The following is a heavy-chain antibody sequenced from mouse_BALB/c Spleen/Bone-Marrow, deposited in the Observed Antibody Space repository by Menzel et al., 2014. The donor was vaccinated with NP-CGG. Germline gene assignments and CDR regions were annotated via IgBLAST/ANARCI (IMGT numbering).Heavy chain of an antibody. V-gene: IGHV1-80*01. CDR2: IYPGDGDT. Sequence: LVESGAELVRPGSSVKISCTASGFAFSSYWVNWVRQSPGQGLEWIGQIYPGDGDTYYNGKFKDKATLTADKSSSTACMQLNSLTSEASAIYFCAKSGYVSFDYWGQGTTLTVSS. CDR1: GFAFSSYW. J-gene: IGHJ2*01. D-gene: IGHD1-2*01. CDR3: AKSGYVSFDY.